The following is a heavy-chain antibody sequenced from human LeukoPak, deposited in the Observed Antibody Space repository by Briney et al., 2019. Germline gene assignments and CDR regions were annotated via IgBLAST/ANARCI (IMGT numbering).Heavy chain of an antibody. V-gene: IGHV3-23*01. CDR1: GFIFSSYA. D-gene: IGHD2-8*02. CDR3: AKDGQVNQPNRLFTD. CDR2: ISGSGGTT. J-gene: IGHJ4*02. Sequence: GSPRLSCAASGFIFSSYAMSWVRQAPGKGLEWVSVISGSGGTTHYADSVKGRFTISRDNSKNTLYLQMNSLRGEDTAVYYCAKDGQVNQPNRLFTDWGQGTLVTVSS.